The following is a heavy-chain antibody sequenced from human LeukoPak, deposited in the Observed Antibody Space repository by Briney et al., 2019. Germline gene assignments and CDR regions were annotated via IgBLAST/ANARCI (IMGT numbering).Heavy chain of an antibody. D-gene: IGHD2-15*01. V-gene: IGHV1-2*06. J-gene: IGHJ5*02. CDR1: GYTFTGYY. CDR2: INPNSGGT. Sequence: GASVKVSCKAAGYTFTGYYMFWVRQDPGQGLEWMGRINPNSGGTNYAQKFQGRVTMTRDTSISTAYMELSRLRSDDTAVYYCARGYCSGGSCYSVENWFDPWGQGTLVTVSS. CDR3: ARGYCSGGSCYSVENWFDP.